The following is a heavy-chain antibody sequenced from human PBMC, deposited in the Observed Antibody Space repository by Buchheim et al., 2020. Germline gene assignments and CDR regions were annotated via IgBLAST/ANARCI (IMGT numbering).Heavy chain of an antibody. Sequence: QVQLVESGGGVVQPGRSLRLSCAASGFTFSSYGMHWVRQAPGKGLEWVAVISYDGSNKYYADSVKGRFTISRDNSKNTLYLQMNSLRAEDTDVYYCAKDYCANGVCVVDYWGQGTL. CDR3: AKDYCANGVCVVDY. CDR2: ISYDGSNK. J-gene: IGHJ4*02. CDR1: GFTFSSYG. V-gene: IGHV3-30*18. D-gene: IGHD2-8*01.